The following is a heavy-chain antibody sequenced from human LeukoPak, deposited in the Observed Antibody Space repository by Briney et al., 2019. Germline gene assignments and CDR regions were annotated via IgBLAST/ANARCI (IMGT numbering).Heavy chain of an antibody. V-gene: IGHV4-34*01. D-gene: IGHD6-13*01. CDR2: INHSGST. J-gene: IGHJ3*02. Sequence: SETLSLTCAVYGGSFSGYYWSWIRQPPGKGLEWIGEINHSGSTNYNPSLKSRVTISVDTSKNQFSLKLSSVTAADTAVYYCAGATYSSSWYGNDAFDIWGQGTMVTVSS. CDR1: GGSFSGYY. CDR3: AGATYSSSWYGNDAFDI.